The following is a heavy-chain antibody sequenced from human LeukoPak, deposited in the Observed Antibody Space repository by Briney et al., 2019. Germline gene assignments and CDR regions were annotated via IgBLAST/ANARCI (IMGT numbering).Heavy chain of an antibody. Sequence: SEKLSLTCTVSGGSISSYYWSWIRQPAGKGLEWIGRIYTSGSTNYNPSLKSRVTMSVDTCKNQFSLKLSSVTAADTAVYYCARDRDSSGWSSYYYYFGMDVWGQGTTVTV. J-gene: IGHJ6*02. V-gene: IGHV4-4*07. CDR2: IYTSGST. D-gene: IGHD6-19*01. CDR3: ARDRDSSGWSSYYYYFGMDV. CDR1: GGSISSYY.